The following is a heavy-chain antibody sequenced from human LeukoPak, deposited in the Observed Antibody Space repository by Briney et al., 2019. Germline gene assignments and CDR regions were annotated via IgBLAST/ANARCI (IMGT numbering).Heavy chain of an antibody. Sequence: PGGSLRLSCAASGFSVRNIYLTWVRQAPGKGLEWVSVIYSDGSTFYADSVKGRFTISRDNSKNTLYLQMNSLRAEDTAVYYCARERGDGYNDAYRYWGQGTLVTVSS. CDR1: GFSVRNIY. J-gene: IGHJ4*02. V-gene: IGHV3-53*01. CDR2: IYSDGST. CDR3: ARERGDGYNDAYRY. D-gene: IGHD5-24*01.